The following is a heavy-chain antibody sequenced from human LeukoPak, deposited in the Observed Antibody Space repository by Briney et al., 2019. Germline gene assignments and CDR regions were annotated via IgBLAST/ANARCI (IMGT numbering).Heavy chain of an antibody. Sequence: PGGSLRLSCAASGFTFNVYGMHWVRQTPGKGLGWLAFIRYDGNDKYYADSVEGRLIISRDNSKDTLYLHMNGLRDEDTALYYCAKDGARYGAGAYFFDYWGQGTLVTVSS. D-gene: IGHD3-10*01. CDR1: GFTFNVYG. CDR2: IRYDGNDK. J-gene: IGHJ4*02. V-gene: IGHV3-30*02. CDR3: AKDGARYGAGAYFFDY.